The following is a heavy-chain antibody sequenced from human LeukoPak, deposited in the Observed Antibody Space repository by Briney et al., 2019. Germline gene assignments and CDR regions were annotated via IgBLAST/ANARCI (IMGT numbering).Heavy chain of an antibody. D-gene: IGHD3-9*01. J-gene: IGHJ4*02. Sequence: GGSLRLSCAASGFTFSSYAMHWVRQAPGKGLEWVAVISYDGGNKYYADSVEGRFTISRDNSKNTLYLQMNSLRAEDTALFYCAKGDNNILTGYYNSFDSWGQGTLVTVSS. V-gene: IGHV3-30-3*01. CDR2: ISYDGGNK. CDR1: GFTFSSYA. CDR3: AKGDNNILTGYYNSFDS.